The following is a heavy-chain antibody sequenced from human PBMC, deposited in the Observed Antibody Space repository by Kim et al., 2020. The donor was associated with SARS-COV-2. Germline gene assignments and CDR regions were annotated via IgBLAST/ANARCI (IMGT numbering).Heavy chain of an antibody. V-gene: IGHV3-23*01. D-gene: IGHD6-19*01. Sequence: ADSVKGRFTISRDNAKNTLYLQMNSLRAEDTAVYYCAKDGWAVAGTGGDYWGQGTLVTVSS. J-gene: IGHJ4*02. CDR3: AKDGWAVAGTGGDY.